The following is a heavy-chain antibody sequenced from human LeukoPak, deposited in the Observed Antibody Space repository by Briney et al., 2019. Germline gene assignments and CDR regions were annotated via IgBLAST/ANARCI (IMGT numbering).Heavy chain of an antibody. CDR1: GFTFSSYG. V-gene: IGHV3-33*01. J-gene: IGHJ3*02. CDR2: IWYDGSNK. CDR3: ARDPGDYVGNDAFDI. Sequence: GGSLRLSCAASGFTFSSYGMHGVRQAPGKGLEWVAVIWYDGSNKYYADSVKGRFTVSRDNSKNTVYLQMNSLSAEDTAVYYCARDPGDYVGNDAFDIWGQGTMVTVSS. D-gene: IGHD4-17*01.